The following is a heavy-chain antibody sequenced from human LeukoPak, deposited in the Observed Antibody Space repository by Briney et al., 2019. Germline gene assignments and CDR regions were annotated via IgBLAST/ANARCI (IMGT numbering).Heavy chain of an antibody. D-gene: IGHD3-3*01. Sequence: PSETLSLTCAVYGGSFSGYYWSWIRQPPGKGLEWIGEINHSGSTNYNPSLKSRVTISVDTSKNQFSLKLSSVTAVDTAVYYCARGDYDFWSGYLTPHYYYMDVWGKGTTVTVSS. CDR1: GGSFSGYY. CDR3: ARGDYDFWSGYLTPHYYYMDV. V-gene: IGHV4-34*01. CDR2: INHSGST. J-gene: IGHJ6*03.